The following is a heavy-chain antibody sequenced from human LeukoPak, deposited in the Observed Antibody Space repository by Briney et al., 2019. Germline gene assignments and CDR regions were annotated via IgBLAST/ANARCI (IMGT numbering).Heavy chain of an antibody. CDR3: ALIVVGPAAMNYYYYYGMDV. CDR1: GYTFTSYG. Sequence: ASVKVSCKASGYTFTSYGISWVRQAPGQGLEWMGWISAYNGNTNYAQKLQGRVTMTTDTSTSTAYMELRSLRSDDTAVYYCALIVVGPAAMNYYYYYGMDVWGQGTTVTVSS. J-gene: IGHJ6*02. V-gene: IGHV1-18*01. CDR2: ISAYNGNT. D-gene: IGHD2-2*01.